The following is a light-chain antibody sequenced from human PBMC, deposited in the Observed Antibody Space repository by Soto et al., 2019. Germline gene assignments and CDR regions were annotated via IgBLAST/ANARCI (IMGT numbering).Light chain of an antibody. CDR2: AAS. J-gene: IGKJ5*01. Sequence: DIQMTQSPSSLSASVGDRVTITCRASQRVSNYLNWYQKKPGKAPNLLVYAASNLQSGVPSRLSGSGSGTDFTLTISSLQPEDFATYYCQQGYSSPPTFGQGTRVDNK. CDR3: QQGYSSPPT. V-gene: IGKV1-39*01. CDR1: QRVSNY.